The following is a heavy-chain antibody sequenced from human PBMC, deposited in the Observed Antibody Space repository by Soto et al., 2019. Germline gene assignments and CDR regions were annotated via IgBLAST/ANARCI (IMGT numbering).Heavy chain of an antibody. Sequence: ASVKFSCKASGYSFIYYPIHWVRQAPGQRLEWMGWINLGNGNTAYSQKFQGRVTITRDTSASTVYMELSSLTSEDTAVYYCAREPLCGGKCYLNYFDPWGQGTLVTVSS. V-gene: IGHV1-3*01. D-gene: IGHD2-15*01. CDR2: INLGNGNT. CDR1: GYSFIYYP. CDR3: AREPLCGGKCYLNYFDP. J-gene: IGHJ5*02.